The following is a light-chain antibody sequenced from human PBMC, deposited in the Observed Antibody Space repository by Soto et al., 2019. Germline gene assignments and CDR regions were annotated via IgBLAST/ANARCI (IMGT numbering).Light chain of an antibody. CDR1: SSNIGSDF. Sequence: QSALTQPPSASGTPGQRVTISCSGSSSNIGSDFVYWYQQLPGTAPKLLIYLNYQRPSGVPDRFSGSKSGTSGSLAISDLRSEDEADYYCSAWDDSLSAYVFGAGTKLTVL. CDR2: LNY. J-gene: IGLJ1*01. V-gene: IGLV1-47*01. CDR3: SAWDDSLSAYV.